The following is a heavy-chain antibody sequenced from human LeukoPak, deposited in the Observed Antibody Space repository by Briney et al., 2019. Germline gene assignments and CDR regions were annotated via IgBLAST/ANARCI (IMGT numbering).Heavy chain of an antibody. CDR1: GFTFSSYA. V-gene: IGHV3-30*04. Sequence: GGSLRLSCAASGFTFSSYAMHWVRQAPGKGLEWVAVISYDGSNKYYADSVKGRFTISRDNSKNTLYLQMKSLRGEDTAVYYCARHRLITGEFDYWGQGTLVTVSS. CDR2: ISYDGSNK. CDR3: ARHRLITGEFDY. J-gene: IGHJ4*02. D-gene: IGHD7-27*01.